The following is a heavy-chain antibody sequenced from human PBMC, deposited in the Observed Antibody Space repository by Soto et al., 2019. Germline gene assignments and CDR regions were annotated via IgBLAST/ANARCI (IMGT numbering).Heavy chain of an antibody. CDR2: ISSSSSYI. CDR3: ASLDVYSSGWYSRAFDI. CDR1: GFTFSSYS. J-gene: IGHJ3*02. Sequence: GGSLRLSCAASGFTFSSYSMNWVRQAPGKGLEWASSISSSSSYIYYADSVKGRFTISRDNAKNSLYLQMNSLRAEDTAVYYCASLDVYSSGWYSRAFDIWGQGTMVTVSS. V-gene: IGHV3-21*01. D-gene: IGHD6-19*01.